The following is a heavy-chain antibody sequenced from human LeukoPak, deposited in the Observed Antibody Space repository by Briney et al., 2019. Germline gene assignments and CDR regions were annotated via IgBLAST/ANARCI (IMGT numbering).Heavy chain of an antibody. V-gene: IGHV4-59*01. D-gene: IGHD2-2*01. Sequence: PSETLSLTCTVSGGSISSYYWSWIRQPPGKGLEWIGYIYYSGSTNYNPSLKSRVTISVDTSKNQFSLRLSSVTAADTAVYYCARVPRYCGSTSCPNWFDPWGQGTLVTVSS. CDR3: ARVPRYCGSTSCPNWFDP. CDR1: GGSISSYY. J-gene: IGHJ5*02. CDR2: IYYSGST.